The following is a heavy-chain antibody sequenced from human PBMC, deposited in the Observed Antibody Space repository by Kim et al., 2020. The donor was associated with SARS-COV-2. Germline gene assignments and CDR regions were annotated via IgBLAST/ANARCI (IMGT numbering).Heavy chain of an antibody. V-gene: IGHV4-4*07. D-gene: IGHD1-26*01. CDR1: GVSISSYY. CDR2: VYNSGSP. J-gene: IGHJ4*02. CDR3: AGGREHTPYFDY. Sequence: SETLSLTCTVSGVSISSYYWCWIRQPAGKGLEWVGRVYNSGSPTYNPCLMGRVTMSIDTSKNQFSLKLTSVTAADTAVYFCAGGREHTPYFDYWGLGTLVTVSS.